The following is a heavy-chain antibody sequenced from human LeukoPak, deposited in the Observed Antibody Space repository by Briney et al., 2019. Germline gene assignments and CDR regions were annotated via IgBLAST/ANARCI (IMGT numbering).Heavy chain of an antibody. D-gene: IGHD6-19*01. Sequence: PGGSLRLSCVASGFTFSTYAMHWVRQAPGKELEYLSAITNNGGSTYYAASVKGRLTISRDNSKNTVYLQMGSLRAEDMAVYYCARGGSSGWYIEYWGQGILVTVSS. V-gene: IGHV3-64*02. CDR1: GFTFSTYA. CDR3: ARGGSSGWYIEY. CDR2: ITNNGGST. J-gene: IGHJ4*02.